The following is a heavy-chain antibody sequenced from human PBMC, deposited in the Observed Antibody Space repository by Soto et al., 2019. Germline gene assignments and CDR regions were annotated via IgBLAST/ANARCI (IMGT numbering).Heavy chain of an antibody. CDR3: ARPRRDYYDSSGYLDAFDI. J-gene: IGHJ3*02. CDR2: IYPGDSDT. V-gene: IGHV5-51*01. D-gene: IGHD3-22*01. Sequence: PGESLKISCKGSGYSFTSYWIGWVRQMPGKGLEWMGIIYPGDSDTRYSPSFQGQVTISADKSISTAYLQWSSLKASDTAMYYCARPRRDYYDSSGYLDAFDIWGQGTMVTVSS. CDR1: GYSFTSYW.